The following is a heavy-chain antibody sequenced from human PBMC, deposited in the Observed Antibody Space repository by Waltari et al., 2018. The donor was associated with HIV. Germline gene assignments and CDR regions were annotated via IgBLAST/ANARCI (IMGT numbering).Heavy chain of an antibody. V-gene: IGHV4-34*01. CDR1: GGSFSGYY. CDR3: ARGNQNNVKKKLDY. CDR2: INHSGST. J-gene: IGHJ4*02. D-gene: IGHD1-20*01. Sequence: QVQLQQWGAGLLKPSETLSLTCAVYGGSFSGYYWSWIRQPPGKGLEWIGEINHSGSTNYNPSLKSRVTISVDTSKNQFSLKLSSVTAADTAVYYCARGNQNNVKKKLDYWGQGTLVTVSS.